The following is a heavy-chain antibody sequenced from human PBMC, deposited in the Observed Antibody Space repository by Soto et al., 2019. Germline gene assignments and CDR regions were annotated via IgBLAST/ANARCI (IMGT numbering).Heavy chain of an antibody. Sequence: KSSETLSLTCAVSGGSISSSNWWSWVRQPPGKGLEWIGEIYHSGSTNYNPSLKSRVTISVDKSKNQFSLKLSSVTAADTAVYYCASSIVVVPAASRYYYYGMDVWGQGTTVTVSS. CDR3: ASSIVVVPAASRYYYYGMDV. V-gene: IGHV4-4*02. J-gene: IGHJ6*02. CDR1: GGSISSSNW. CDR2: IYHSGST. D-gene: IGHD2-2*01.